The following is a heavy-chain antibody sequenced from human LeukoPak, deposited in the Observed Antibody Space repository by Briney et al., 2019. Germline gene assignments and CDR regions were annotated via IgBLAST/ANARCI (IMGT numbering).Heavy chain of an antibody. CDR1: GYSISSGYY. CDR2: TYHSGST. CDR3: ARGGNDYSNYPLVYWFDP. D-gene: IGHD4-11*01. V-gene: IGHV4-38-2*02. Sequence: SETLSLTCTVSGYSISSGYYWGWIRQPPGKGLEWIGSTYHSGSTYYNPSPKNRVTNSVDTSKNQFSLKLSSVTAADTAVYYCARGGNDYSNYPLVYWFDPWGQGTLVTVSS. J-gene: IGHJ5*02.